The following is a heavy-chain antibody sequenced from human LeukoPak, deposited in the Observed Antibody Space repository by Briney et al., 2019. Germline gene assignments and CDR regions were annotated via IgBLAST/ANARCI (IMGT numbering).Heavy chain of an antibody. CDR3: AKSIPTIAVAVSTRQ. D-gene: IGHD6-19*01. CDR1: GFTFSDYY. V-gene: IGHV3-11*04. J-gene: IGHJ4*02. Sequence: GGSLRLSCAASGFTFSDYYMSWIRQAPGKGLEWVSYISSSGSTIYYADSVKGRFTISRDNSKNTLYLQMNSLRPEDTAVYYCAKSIPTIAVAVSTRQWGQGTLVTVSS. CDR2: ISSSGSTI.